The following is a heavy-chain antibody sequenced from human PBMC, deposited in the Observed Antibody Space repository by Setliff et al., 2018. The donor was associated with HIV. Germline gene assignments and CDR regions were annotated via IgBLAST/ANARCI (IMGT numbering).Heavy chain of an antibody. V-gene: IGHV1-46*01. D-gene: IGHD3-16*01. CDR2: INPSDGIP. CDR3: TRAFPPMIPAAFDI. J-gene: IGHJ3*02. CDR1: GFSFSRHY. Sequence: ASVKVSCKASGFSFSRHYMHWVRQAPGEGLEWVAMINPSDGIPSYAQEFQDRVVVTRDTSRSIVYMELSSLLSEDTAVYFCTRAFPPMIPAAFDIWGLGTLVTVSS.